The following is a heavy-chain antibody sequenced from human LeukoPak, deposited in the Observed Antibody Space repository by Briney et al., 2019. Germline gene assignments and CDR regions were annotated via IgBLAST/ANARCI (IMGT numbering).Heavy chain of an antibody. Sequence: ASVKVSCKASGYTFTSYDINWVRQATGQGLEWMGWMNPNSGNTGYAQKFQGRVTMTRNTSISTAYMELSSLRSEDTAVYDCARERLYSSGWDFDYWGQGTLVTVSS. CDR3: ARERLYSSGWDFDY. D-gene: IGHD6-19*01. V-gene: IGHV1-8*01. CDR1: GYTFTSYD. CDR2: MNPNSGNT. J-gene: IGHJ4*02.